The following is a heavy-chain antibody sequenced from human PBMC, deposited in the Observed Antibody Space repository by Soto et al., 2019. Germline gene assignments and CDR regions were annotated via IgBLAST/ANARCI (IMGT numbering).Heavy chain of an antibody. CDR3: ARGIPPFYYYYGMDV. CDR2: IKQDGSEK. J-gene: IGHJ6*02. Sequence: EVQLVESGGGLVQPGGSLRLSCAASGFTFSSYWMSWVRQAPGKGLEWVANIKQDGSEKYYVDSVKGRFTISRDNAKNSLYLQMNSLRAEDTAVYYCARGIPPFYYYYGMDVWGQGTTVTVSS. CDR1: GFTFSSYW. V-gene: IGHV3-7*01. D-gene: IGHD2-21*01.